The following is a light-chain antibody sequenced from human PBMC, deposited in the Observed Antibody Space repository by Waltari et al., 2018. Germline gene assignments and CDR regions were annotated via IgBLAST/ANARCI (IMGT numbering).Light chain of an antibody. Sequence: EVVLTQSPGTLSLSPGARATLACRASQSVRTYLAWYQQKPGQAPRLLIYGTSTRATGTPDRFSGSGSGTDFSLTISRLEPEDFAVYYCQKYDYLPATFGQGTKVEI. CDR2: GTS. CDR1: QSVRTY. V-gene: IGKV3-20*01. J-gene: IGKJ1*01. CDR3: QKYDYLPAT.